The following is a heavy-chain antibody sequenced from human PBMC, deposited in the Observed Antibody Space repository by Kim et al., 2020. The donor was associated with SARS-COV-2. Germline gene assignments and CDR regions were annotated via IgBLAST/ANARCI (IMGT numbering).Heavy chain of an antibody. CDR3: TTDYGDYAN. Sequence: GTTDYAAPVKGRFTISRDDSKNTLYLQMNSLKTEDTAVYYCTTDYGDYANWGQGTLVTVSS. D-gene: IGHD4-17*01. J-gene: IGHJ4*02. CDR2: GTT. V-gene: IGHV3-15*01.